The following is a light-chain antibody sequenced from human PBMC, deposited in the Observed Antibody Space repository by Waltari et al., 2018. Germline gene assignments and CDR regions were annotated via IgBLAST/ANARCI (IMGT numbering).Light chain of an antibody. CDR1: QSISSW. V-gene: IGKV1-5*03. Sequence: DIQMTQSPSTLSASVVDRVTITCRASQSISSWLAWYQQKPGKAPNLLIYKASSLQSGVPSRFSGSGSGTEFTLTISSLQPDDFATYYCQQYYTYPWTFGQGTKVEIK. CDR2: KAS. J-gene: IGKJ1*01. CDR3: QQYYTYPWT.